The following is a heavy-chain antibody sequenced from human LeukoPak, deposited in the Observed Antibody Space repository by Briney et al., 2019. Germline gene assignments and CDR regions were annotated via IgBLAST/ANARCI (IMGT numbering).Heavy chain of an antibody. J-gene: IGHJ6*02. Sequence: GGSLRLSCAASGFTFSTYAMHWVREAPGEGLVWVSRIHNDGSSTRNADAVKGRFTISRDNAKNTLYLQMNCLRPEDTAVYYCVRGDTYDYYYYYGMDVWGQGTTVTVSS. CDR2: IHNDGSST. V-gene: IGHV3-74*01. CDR1: GFTFSTYA. CDR3: VRGDTYDYYYYYGMDV. D-gene: IGHD5-18*01.